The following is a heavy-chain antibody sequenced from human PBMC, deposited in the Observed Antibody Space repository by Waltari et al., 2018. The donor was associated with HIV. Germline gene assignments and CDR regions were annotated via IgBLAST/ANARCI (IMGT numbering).Heavy chain of an antibody. V-gene: IGHV3-9*01. CDR3: AKDRGLSV. Sequence: EVQLVESGGGLVQPGRSLRLSCAASGFTFDDYAMHWVRQAPGKGLEWVSGMSWNSGSIGYADSVKGRFTISRDNAKNSLYLQMNSLRAEDTALYYCAKDRGLSVWGQGTTVTVSS. J-gene: IGHJ6*02. CDR1: GFTFDDYA. CDR2: MSWNSGSI.